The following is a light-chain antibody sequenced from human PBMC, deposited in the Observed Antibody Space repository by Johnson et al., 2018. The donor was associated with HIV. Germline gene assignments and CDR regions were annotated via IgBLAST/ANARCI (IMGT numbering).Light chain of an antibody. CDR3: GTWDSGLSAGV. CDR2: ENN. Sequence: QSVLTQPPSVSAAPGQKVTISCSGSSSNIGNNYVSWYQHLPGTAPKLLIYENNKRPSGIPDQFSGSKSGTSATLGITGLQTGDEADYYCGTWDSGLSAGVFGTGTKVTVL. CDR1: SSNIGNNY. V-gene: IGLV1-51*02. J-gene: IGLJ1*01.